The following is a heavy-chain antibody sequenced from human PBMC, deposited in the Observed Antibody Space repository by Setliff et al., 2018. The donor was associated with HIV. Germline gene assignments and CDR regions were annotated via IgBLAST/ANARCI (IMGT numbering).Heavy chain of an antibody. CDR3: ATTGVGVTRYYYYYMDV. CDR1: GYTLTNYY. D-gene: IGHD1-26*01. Sequence: ASVKVSCKTSGYTLTNYYIHWVQQAPGQGLQWMGIIDPHDETLNYAKAFRGRFTVTWDTSTDTAYMELSSLKSEDTAVYYCATTGVGVTRYYYYYMDVWGKGTTVTVSS. CDR2: IDPHDETL. V-gene: IGHV1-46*03. J-gene: IGHJ6*03.